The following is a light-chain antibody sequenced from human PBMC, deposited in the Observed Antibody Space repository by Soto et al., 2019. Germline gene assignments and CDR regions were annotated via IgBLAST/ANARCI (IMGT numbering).Light chain of an antibody. V-gene: IGKV1-5*01. CDR2: DSS. J-gene: IGKJ2*01. CDR1: QPISNW. CDR3: QQYNSDPYT. Sequence: DIQMTQSPSTLSASVGDRVTISCRASQPISNWLAWYQQKPGKAPKLLIYDSSSLETGVPPRFSGTGSGTQYTLTISSLQPDDSATYYCQQYNSDPYTFGQGTRLQI.